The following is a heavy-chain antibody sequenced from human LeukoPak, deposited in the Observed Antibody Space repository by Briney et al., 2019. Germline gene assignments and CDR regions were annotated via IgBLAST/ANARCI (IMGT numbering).Heavy chain of an antibody. Sequence: SETLSLTCAVYGGSFSGYYWSWIRQPPGKGLEWIREINHSGSTNYNPSLKSRVTISVDTSKNQFSLKLSSVTAADTAVYYCARSCSSTSCYRGGDWYYYYYGMDVWGQGTTVTVS. CDR2: INHSGST. D-gene: IGHD2-2*02. CDR3: ARSCSSTSCYRGGDWYYYYYGMDV. V-gene: IGHV4-34*01. J-gene: IGHJ6*02. CDR1: GGSFSGYY.